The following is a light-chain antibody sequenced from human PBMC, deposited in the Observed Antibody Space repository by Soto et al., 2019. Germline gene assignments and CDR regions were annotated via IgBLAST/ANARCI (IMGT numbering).Light chain of an antibody. CDR3: QQYTTYPFS. Sequence: DIQMTQSPSTLSASVGDRVTITCRASQSVTNWLAWYQQKPGKAPNLLIYDASMLQSGILPRFNRSGSGTEFTLTVSCLHPDDFATYYCQQYTTYPFSFGQGTKLEIK. CDR2: DAS. CDR1: QSVTNW. J-gene: IGKJ2*03. V-gene: IGKV1-5*01.